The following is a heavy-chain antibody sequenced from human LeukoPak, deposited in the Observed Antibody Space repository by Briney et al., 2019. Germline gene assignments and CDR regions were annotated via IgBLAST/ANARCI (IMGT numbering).Heavy chain of an antibody. V-gene: IGHV3-49*04. CDR3: TRLFSNYYFDS. CDR2: IRRRSYGGTT. Sequence: GRSLRLSCAASGSTFGDYAMSWVRQAPGKGLEWVGFIRRRSYGGTTEYAASVKGRFTISRDDFKSIAYLQMNSLKTEDTAVYYCTRLFSNYYFDSWGQGTLVTVSS. J-gene: IGHJ4*02. D-gene: IGHD4-11*01. CDR1: GSTFGDYA.